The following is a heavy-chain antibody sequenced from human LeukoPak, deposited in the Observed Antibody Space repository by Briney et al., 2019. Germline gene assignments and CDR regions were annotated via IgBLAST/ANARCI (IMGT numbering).Heavy chain of an antibody. CDR2: ISGSSSYI. CDR1: GFTFSSYS. CDR3: AREAYSSYYFDF. D-gene: IGHD4-11*01. V-gene: IGHV3-21*01. J-gene: IGHJ4*02. Sequence: GGSLRLSCAASGFTFSSYSMDWVRQTPGKGLEWVSSISGSSSYIYYADSVKGRFTISRDNSKNSLYLQMNSLRADDTAVYYCAREAYSSYYFDFWGQGTLVTVSS.